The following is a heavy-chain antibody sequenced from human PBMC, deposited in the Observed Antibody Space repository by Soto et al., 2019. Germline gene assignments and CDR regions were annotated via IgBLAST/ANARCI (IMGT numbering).Heavy chain of an antibody. CDR3: AVSRGDDNRGYYWFHSMDA. D-gene: IGHD3-22*01. CDR1: GLTFTSYT. CDR2: ISTSSSYI. V-gene: IGHV3-21*02. Sequence: EVQLVESGGGLVKPGGSLRLSCAASGLTFTSYTVNWVRQAPGKGLEWVASISTSSSYIHYAASVEGRVAISRDNSKNLVFLRMNNLRAEDTALYYCAVSRGDDNRGYYWFHSMDAWGQGTTVTVSS. J-gene: IGHJ6*02.